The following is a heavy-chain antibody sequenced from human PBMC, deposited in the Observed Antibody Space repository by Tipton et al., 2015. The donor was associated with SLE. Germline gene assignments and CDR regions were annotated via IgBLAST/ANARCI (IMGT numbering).Heavy chain of an antibody. CDR3: ARDLGGDFDY. J-gene: IGHJ4*02. V-gene: IGHV4-59*01. CDR1: GGSINSYY. D-gene: IGHD4-17*01. Sequence: TLSLTCTVSGGSINSYYWTWIRQPPGKGLEWIGYIYYSGSTDYNPSLKSRVTISVDTSKNQFSLKVSSVTAADTAVYYCARDLGGDFDYWGQGTLVTVSS. CDR2: IYYSGST.